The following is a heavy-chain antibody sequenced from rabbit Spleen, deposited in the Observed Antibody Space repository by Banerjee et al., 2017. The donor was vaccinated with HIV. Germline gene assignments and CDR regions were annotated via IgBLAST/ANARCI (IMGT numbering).Heavy chain of an antibody. D-gene: IGHD1-1*01. J-gene: IGHJ4*01. Sequence: QEQLVESGGGLVQPEGSLTLTCTASGFSFSNSYYMYWVRQAPGKGLEWIACIYAASSSITYYASWAKGRFTISKTSSTTVTLQMTSLTAADTATYFCARDLVAVIGWNFSLWGPGTLVTVS. V-gene: IGHV1S45*01. CDR1: GFSFSNSYY. CDR3: ARDLVAVIGWNFSL. CDR2: IYAASSSIT.